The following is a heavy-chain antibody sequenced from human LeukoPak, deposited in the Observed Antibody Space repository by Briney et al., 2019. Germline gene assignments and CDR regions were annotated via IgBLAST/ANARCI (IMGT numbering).Heavy chain of an antibody. CDR3: ARHDWFDP. CDR1: GFTFNDDW. CDR2: IYSGGST. J-gene: IGHJ5*02. V-gene: IGHV3-66*04. Sequence: GGTLRLSCAASGFTFNDDWMSWVRQAPGKGLEWVSVIYSGGSTYYADSVKGRFTISRDNSKNTLYLQMNSLRAEDTAVYYCARHDWFDPWGQGTLVTVSS.